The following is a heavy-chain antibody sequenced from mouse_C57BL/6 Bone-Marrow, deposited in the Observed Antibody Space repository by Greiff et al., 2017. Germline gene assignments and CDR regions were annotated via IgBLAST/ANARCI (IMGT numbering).Heavy chain of an antibody. CDR2: GQGLEWIG. V-gene: IGHV1-87*01. D-gene: IGHD1-1*01. CDR1: YTFSRRVH. J-gene: IGHJ1*03. Sequence: VQLQQSGPELARPWASVKISCQAFYTFSRRVHFAIRATNYWMQWVKQRPGQGLEWIGAIYPGNGDTSYNQKFKGKATLTADKSSSTAYMQLSSLTSEDSAVYYCALLTVVARYWYFDVWGTGTTVTVSS. CDR3: SEDSAVYYCALLTVVARYWYFDV.